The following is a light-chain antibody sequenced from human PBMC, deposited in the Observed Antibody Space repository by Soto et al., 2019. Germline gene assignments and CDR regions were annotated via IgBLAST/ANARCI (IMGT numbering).Light chain of an antibody. V-gene: IGKV3-11*01. Sequence: EIVLKQSPATLSLSPGERATLSCMASQSVSSYLAWYQQKPGQAPRLLIYDASNRATGIPDRFSGSGSGTDFTLTISSLEPEDSAVYYCQHRSKWPLTFGGGTKVDIK. CDR3: QHRSKWPLT. J-gene: IGKJ4*01. CDR1: QSVSSY. CDR2: DAS.